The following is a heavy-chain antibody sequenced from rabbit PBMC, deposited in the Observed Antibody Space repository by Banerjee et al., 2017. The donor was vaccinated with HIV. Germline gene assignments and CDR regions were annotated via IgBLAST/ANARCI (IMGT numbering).Heavy chain of an antibody. CDR2: IYTGDGDT. CDR3: ARGAFGGYGAGMDL. D-gene: IGHD1-1*01. J-gene: IGHJ4*01. Sequence: QSLEESGGDLVKPGASLTLTCTASGFDFSVSYWICWVRQAPGKGLEWIACIYTGDGDTAYATWAKGRFTSSKTSSTTVTLQMISLTAADTATYFCARGAFGGYGAGMDLWGPGTLVTVS. CDR1: GFDFSVSYW. V-gene: IGHV1S40*01.